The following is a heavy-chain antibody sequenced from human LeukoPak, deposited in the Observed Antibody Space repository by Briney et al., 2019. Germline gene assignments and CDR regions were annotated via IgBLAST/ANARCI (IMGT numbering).Heavy chain of an antibody. CDR1: GGSFSGYY. CDR3: ARRPLTFDY. J-gene: IGHJ4*02. CDR2: INHSGSA. V-gene: IGHV4-34*01. Sequence: SETLSLTCAVYGGSFSGYYWSWIRQPPGKGLEWTGEINHSGSANYNPSLKSRVTISVDTSKNQFSLKLSSVTAADTAVYYCARRPLTFDYWGQGTLVAVSS. D-gene: IGHD3-9*01.